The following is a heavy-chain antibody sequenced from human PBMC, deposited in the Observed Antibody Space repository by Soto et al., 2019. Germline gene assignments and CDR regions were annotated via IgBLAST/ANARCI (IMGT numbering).Heavy chain of an antibody. Sequence: ASVKVSCKASGDTFTSYGISSLRQAPGQGLEWMGWISAYNGNTNYAQKLQGRVTMTTDTSTSTAYMELRSLRSDDTAVYYCARDPGIVGATVAFDIWGQGTMVT. J-gene: IGHJ3*02. CDR3: ARDPGIVGATVAFDI. CDR2: ISAYNGNT. CDR1: GDTFTSYG. D-gene: IGHD1-26*01. V-gene: IGHV1-18*01.